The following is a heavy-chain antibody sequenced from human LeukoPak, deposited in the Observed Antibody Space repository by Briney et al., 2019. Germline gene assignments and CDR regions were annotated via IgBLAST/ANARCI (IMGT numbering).Heavy chain of an antibody. D-gene: IGHD3-10*01. CDR2: IYTSGST. J-gene: IGHJ4*02. CDR1: GGFVSNYY. V-gene: IGHV4-4*07. Sequence: SETLSLTCTVSGGFVSNYYWSWIRQPAGKGLEWIGRIYTSGSTNYNPSLKSRVTMSLDTSKNQFSLKLSSVTAADTAVYYCARLYGSGSQSDYWGQGTLVTVSS. CDR3: ARLYGSGSQSDY.